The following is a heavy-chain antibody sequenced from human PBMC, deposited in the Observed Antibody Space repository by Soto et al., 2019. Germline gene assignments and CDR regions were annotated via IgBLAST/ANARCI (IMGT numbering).Heavy chain of an antibody. CDR3: ARGSLTMDV. V-gene: IGHV4-4*07. D-gene: IGHD3-10*01. J-gene: IGHJ6*02. Sequence: SETLSPTCTVSGATINNYCWSWIRQAAGKGLKWMGRIYPSGNTNYNPSLKSRVIMSVDTSKDQFSLKLNSVTAADTAVYYCARGSLTMDVWGQGTTVTVSS. CDR2: IYPSGNT. CDR1: GATINNYC.